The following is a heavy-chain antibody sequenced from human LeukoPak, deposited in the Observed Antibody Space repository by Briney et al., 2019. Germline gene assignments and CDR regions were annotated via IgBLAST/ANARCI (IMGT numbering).Heavy chain of an antibody. Sequence: PSETLSLTCTVSGASISGTSHYWGWIRLSPRKRLEWIGSISYTGSTYYNPSLRSRVSISVDPSKTQFSLNLHSVTAADTAVYFCARHLSEGLPPRPFDYWCQGTLVTVSS. CDR1: GASISGTSHY. CDR2: ISYTGST. D-gene: IGHD2-15*01. J-gene: IGHJ4*02. CDR3: ARHLSEGLPPRPFDY. V-gene: IGHV4-39*01.